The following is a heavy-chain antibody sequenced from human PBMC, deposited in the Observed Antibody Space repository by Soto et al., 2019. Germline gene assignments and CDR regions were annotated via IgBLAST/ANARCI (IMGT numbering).Heavy chain of an antibody. J-gene: IGHJ4*02. CDR1: GFSFSTSAVG. D-gene: IGHD6-19*01. CDR3: AHVYWAAAGTRYYFDY. Sequence: QITLTESGPPLVKPTQTLTLTCTFSGFSFSTSAVGVGWIRQPPGKALEWLALIYWDDDKRYSPSLKSRLTITKDTSRNQVVLTMTNMDPVDTATYYCAHVYWAAAGTRYYFDYWGQGTLVTVSS. V-gene: IGHV2-5*02. CDR2: IYWDDDK.